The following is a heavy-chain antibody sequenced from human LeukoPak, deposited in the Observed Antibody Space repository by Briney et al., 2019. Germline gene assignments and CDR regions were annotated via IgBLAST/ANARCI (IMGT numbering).Heavy chain of an antibody. CDR1: GGSISSYY. D-gene: IGHD3-16*02. CDR2: IYYSGST. CDR3: ARHLQEDYVWGSYRTEANWFDP. J-gene: IGHJ5*02. V-gene: IGHV4-59*01. Sequence: PSETLSLTCTVSGGSISSYYWSWIRQPPGKGLEWIGFIYYSGSTNYNPSLKSRVTISVDTSKNQFSLKLSSVTAADTAVYYCARHLQEDYVWGSYRTEANWFDPWGQGTLVTVSS.